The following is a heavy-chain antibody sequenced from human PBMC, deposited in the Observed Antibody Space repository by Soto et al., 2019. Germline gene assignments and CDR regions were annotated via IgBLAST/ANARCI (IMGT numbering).Heavy chain of an antibody. V-gene: IGHV3-33*01. CDR2: IWYDGSNK. J-gene: IGHJ4*02. Sequence: QVQLVESGGGVVQPGRSLRLSCAASGFTFSSYGMHWVRQAPGKGLEWVAVIWYDGSNKYYADSVKGRFTISRDNSKKPLYLQMSSRGAEETAVYYWAGGALGYCSGGSCYFDYWGQGTLVTVSS. D-gene: IGHD2-15*01. CDR3: AGGALGYCSGGSCYFDY. CDR1: GFTFSSYG.